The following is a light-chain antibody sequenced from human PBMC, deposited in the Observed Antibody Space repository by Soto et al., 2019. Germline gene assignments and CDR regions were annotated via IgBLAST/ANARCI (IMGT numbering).Light chain of an antibody. CDR3: QQTYSSPFT. J-gene: IGKJ3*01. Sequence: DIQMTQSPSSLSASVGDRVTITCRASHYISTYLNWYQQKSGKAPKLQIYAASSLHSWVPSRFSGSGSGTDFTLTISSPQTEDVATYHCQQTYSSPFTFGPGTKVDIK. V-gene: IGKV1-39*01. CDR1: HYISTY. CDR2: AAS.